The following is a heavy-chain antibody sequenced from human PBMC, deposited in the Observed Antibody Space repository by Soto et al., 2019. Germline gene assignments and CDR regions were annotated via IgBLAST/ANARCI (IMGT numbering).Heavy chain of an antibody. CDR3: AKDTRGYSYGYLDY. CDR2: ISGSGGGT. Sequence: GGSLRLSCAASGFSFSSYAMSWVRQAPGKGLEWVSSISGSGGGTHYADSVKGRFTISRDNSKNTLSLQMSSLRAEDTAVYYCAKDTRGYSYGYLDYWGQGTLVTVS. D-gene: IGHD5-18*01. J-gene: IGHJ4*02. CDR1: GFSFSSYA. V-gene: IGHV3-23*01.